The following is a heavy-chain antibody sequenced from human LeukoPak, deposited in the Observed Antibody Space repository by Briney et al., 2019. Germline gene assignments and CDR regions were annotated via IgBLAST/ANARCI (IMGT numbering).Heavy chain of an antibody. D-gene: IGHD2-2*01. CDR2: MSSSGSTV. Sequence: GGSLRLSCAASGFTFSDYYMNWIRQAPGKGLESISYMSSSGSTVSYADSVTGRFTVSRDNAKNSLYLQMNSLRAEDTAVYYCARSILPAANAIDYWGQGTLLTVSS. CDR3: ARSILPAANAIDY. CDR1: GFTFSDYY. V-gene: IGHV3-11*04. J-gene: IGHJ4*02.